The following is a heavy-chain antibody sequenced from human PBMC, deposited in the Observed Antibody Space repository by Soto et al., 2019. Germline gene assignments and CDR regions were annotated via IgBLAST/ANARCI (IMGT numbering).Heavy chain of an antibody. CDR2: VYPGDSDI. J-gene: IGHJ4*02. CDR3: TRSEQLYTFDS. V-gene: IGHV5-51*01. CDR1: GYKFTWDW. Sequence: GEPLKISCKASGYKFTWDWIGWVRQMPGKGLELMGVVYPGDSDIRYSPSFQGLVIISADKSITTAYLQWSSLKASDTAMYYCTRSEQLYTFDSWGQGTLVTVSS. D-gene: IGHD6-6*01.